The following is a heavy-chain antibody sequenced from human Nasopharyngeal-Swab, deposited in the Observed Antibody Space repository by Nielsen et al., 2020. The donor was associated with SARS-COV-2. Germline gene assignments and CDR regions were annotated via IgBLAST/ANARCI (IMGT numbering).Heavy chain of an antibody. CDR2: INAGNGNT. J-gene: IGHJ5*02. Sequence: ASVKVACKASGYTFTSYAMHWVRQAPGQRLEWMGWINAGNGNTKYSQKFQGRVTITRDTSASTAYMELGSLRSEDTAVYYCARVGYKGWFDPWGQGTLVTVSS. D-gene: IGHD5-18*01. CDR1: GYTFTSYA. CDR3: ARVGYKGWFDP. V-gene: IGHV1-3*01.